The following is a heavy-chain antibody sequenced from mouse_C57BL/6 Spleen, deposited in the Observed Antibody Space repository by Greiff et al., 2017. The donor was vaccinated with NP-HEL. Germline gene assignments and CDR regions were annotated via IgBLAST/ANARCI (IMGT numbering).Heavy chain of an antibody. Sequence: VQLQQPGAELVRPGSSVKLSCKASSYTFTSYWMHWVKQRPIQGLEWIGNIDPSDSETHYNQKFKDKATLTVDKSSITVYMQLSSLTSEDSAVYYCASGQYAMDYWGQGTSVTVSS. J-gene: IGHJ4*01. CDR2: IDPSDSET. CDR3: ASGQYAMDY. CDR1: SYTFTSYW. V-gene: IGHV1-52*01.